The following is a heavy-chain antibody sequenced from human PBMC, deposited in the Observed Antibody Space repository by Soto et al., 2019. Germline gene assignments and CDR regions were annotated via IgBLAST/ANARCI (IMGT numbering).Heavy chain of an antibody. Sequence: QVQLVQSGAEVKKPGSSVKVSCKASGGTFSSYAISWVRQAPGQGLEWMGGIIPIFGTANYAQKFQGRVTITADESTSTAYMELSSLRSEDTAVYYCARAQGGVGATTRWDNYFDYWGQGTLVTVSS. J-gene: IGHJ4*02. CDR3: ARAQGGVGATTRWDNYFDY. CDR2: IIPIFGTA. D-gene: IGHD1-26*01. CDR1: GGTFSSYA. V-gene: IGHV1-69*01.